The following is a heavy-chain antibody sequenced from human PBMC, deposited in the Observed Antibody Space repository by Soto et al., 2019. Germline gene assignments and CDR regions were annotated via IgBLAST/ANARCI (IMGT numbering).Heavy chain of an antibody. V-gene: IGHV3-23*01. CDR1: GFTFNYYD. Sequence: EVQLLETGGGLAQPGGSLRLSCVASGFTFNYYDMSWVRQAPGKGLEWVSTISSTGVTTYYADSVKGRFTISIYNFKNTLWLQMKSMRAGETAVYYCADPVPAATHYDYYDMDVWGQGTTVTVSS. CDR3: ADPVPAATHYDYYDMDV. J-gene: IGHJ6*02. D-gene: IGHD2-2*01. CDR2: ISSTGVTT.